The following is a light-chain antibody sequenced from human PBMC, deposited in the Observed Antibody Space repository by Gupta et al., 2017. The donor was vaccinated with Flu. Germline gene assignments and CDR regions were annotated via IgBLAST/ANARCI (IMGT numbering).Light chain of an antibody. V-gene: IGLV3-19*01. CDR3: NSRDSTDNHQAV. CDR2: AKN. CDR1: SLRNSY. J-gene: IGLJ2*01. Sequence: SSALTQDPAVSVALGQTVRITCQGDSLRNSYASWDQQKPGQAPGLVIYAKNIRPPGIPGRFSGFSSGNTASLTITGAQAEDEADYYCNSRDSTDNHQAVFGGGTKLTVL.